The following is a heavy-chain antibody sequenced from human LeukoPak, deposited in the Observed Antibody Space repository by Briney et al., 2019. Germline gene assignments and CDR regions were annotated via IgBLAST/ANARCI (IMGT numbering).Heavy chain of an antibody. CDR3: ARDRAMWFGELQGMDV. CDR1: GFTFSTYW. D-gene: IGHD3-10*01. J-gene: IGHJ6*02. V-gene: IGHV3-7*01. Sequence: GGSLRLSCAASGFTFSTYWMSWVRQAPGKGLEWVANIKQDGSETYYVDSVKGRFTISRDNAKNSLYLQMNSLRAEDTAVYYCARDRAMWFGELQGMDVWGQGTTVTVSS. CDR2: IKQDGSET.